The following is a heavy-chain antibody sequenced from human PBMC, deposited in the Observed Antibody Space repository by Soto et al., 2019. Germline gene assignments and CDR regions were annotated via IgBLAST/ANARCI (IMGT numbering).Heavy chain of an antibody. CDR2: IIPLFRKT. CDR3: AXXXXXXXXXNIYFFYGLXX. CDR1: GDMFRNSA. J-gene: IGHJ6*02. V-gene: IGHV1-69*01. Sequence: QVQLVQSGAEVKRPGSSVKVSCKASGDMFRNSAFTWVRQAPGQGLAWMGVIIPLFRKTDVAQKFQGRVNLTADESTSSLYMEVSSLTSEDTAVYYCAXXXXXXXXXNIYFFYGLXXXGQGTT.